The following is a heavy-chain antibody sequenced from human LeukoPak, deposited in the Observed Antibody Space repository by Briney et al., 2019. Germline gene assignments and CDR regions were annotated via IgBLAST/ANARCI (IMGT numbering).Heavy chain of an antibody. Sequence: PGGSLRLSYAPSGFTFSSYAMSWVRQAPGKGLEWVAVISGGGSGTYYADFVRGRFTISRDNSKNTVYLQMNSLRAEDTAIYYCAKAVGSSGYFSRDAFDIWGQGTMVTVSS. V-gene: IGHV3-23*01. CDR2: ISGGGSGT. CDR3: AKAVGSSGYFSRDAFDI. D-gene: IGHD3-22*01. CDR1: GFTFSSYA. J-gene: IGHJ3*02.